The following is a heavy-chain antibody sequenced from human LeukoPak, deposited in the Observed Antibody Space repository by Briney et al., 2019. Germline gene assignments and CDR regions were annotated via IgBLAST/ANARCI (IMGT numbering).Heavy chain of an antibody. CDR1: GLTLSDYS. V-gene: IGHV3-20*04. D-gene: IGHD2-8*01. CDR3: ARLKLMVAPDY. J-gene: IGHJ4*02. Sequence: GGSLRLSCAGSGLTLSDYSMNWVRQAPGKGLEWVSGINWNGGSTGYADSVKGRFTISRDNAKNSLYLQMNSLRAEDTALYYCARLKLMVAPDYWGQGTLVTVSS. CDR2: INWNGGST.